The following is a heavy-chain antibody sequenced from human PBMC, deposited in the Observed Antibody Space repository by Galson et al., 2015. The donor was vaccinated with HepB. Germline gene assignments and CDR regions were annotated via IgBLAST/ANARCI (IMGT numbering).Heavy chain of an antibody. Sequence: SLRLSCAASGFTFSNAWMNWVRQAPGKGLEWVGRIKSKTDGGTTDYAAPVKGRFTISRDDSKNTLYLQMNSLKTEDTAVYYCTKGEGSGWYGNYFDYWGQGTLVTVSS. V-gene: IGHV3-15*07. D-gene: IGHD6-19*01. CDR2: IKSKTDGGTT. CDR3: TKGEGSGWYGNYFDY. J-gene: IGHJ4*02. CDR1: GFTFSNAW.